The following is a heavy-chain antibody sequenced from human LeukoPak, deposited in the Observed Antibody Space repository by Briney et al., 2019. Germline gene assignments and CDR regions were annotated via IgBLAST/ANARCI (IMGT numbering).Heavy chain of an antibody. CDR1: GGTFSSYA. D-gene: IGHD6-13*01. J-gene: IGHJ6*02. CDR2: IIPIFGTA. Sequence: GASVKVSCKASGGTFSSYAISWARQAPGQGLEWMGGIIPIFGTANYAQKFQGRVTITADESTSTAYMELSSLRSEDTAVYYCARGGPGPILVLGGMDVWGQGTTVTVSS. V-gene: IGHV1-69*13. CDR3: ARGGPGPILVLGGMDV.